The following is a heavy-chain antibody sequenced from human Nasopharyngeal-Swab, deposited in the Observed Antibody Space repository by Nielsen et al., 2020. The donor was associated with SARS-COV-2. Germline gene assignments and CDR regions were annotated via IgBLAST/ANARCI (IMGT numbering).Heavy chain of an antibody. V-gene: IGHV1-24*01. CDR1: GYTLTELS. J-gene: IGHJ4*02. CDR3: ATAARYCSSTSCYTFSY. Sequence: ASVKVSCKVSGYTLTELSMHWVRQAPGKGLEWMGGFDPEDGETTYAQKFQGRVTMTEDTSTDTAYMELSSLRSEDTAVYYCATAARYCSSTSCYTFSYWGQGTLVTVSS. D-gene: IGHD2-2*02. CDR2: FDPEDGET.